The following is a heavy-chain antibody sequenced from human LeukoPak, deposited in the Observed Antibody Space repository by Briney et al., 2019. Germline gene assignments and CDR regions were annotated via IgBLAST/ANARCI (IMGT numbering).Heavy chain of an antibody. J-gene: IGHJ4*02. CDR3: ARARYCSSTSCYGTFDC. D-gene: IGHD2-2*01. CDR2: INHSGST. Sequence: SETLSLTCAVYGGSFSGYYWSWIRQPPGKGLEWIGEINHSGSTNYNPSLKSRVTISVDTSKNQFSLKLSSVTAADTAVYYCARARYCSSTSCYGTFDCWGQGTLVTVSS. V-gene: IGHV4-34*01. CDR1: GGSFSGYY.